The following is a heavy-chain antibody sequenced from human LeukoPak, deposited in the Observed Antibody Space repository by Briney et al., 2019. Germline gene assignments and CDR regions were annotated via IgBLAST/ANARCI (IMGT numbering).Heavy chain of an antibody. Sequence: GASVKVSCKASGGTFSSYAISWVRQAPGQGLEWMGGIIPIFGTANYAQKFQGRVTITTDESTSTAYMEVSSLRSEDTAVYSCARDSYGSSGYYSFRWFDPWGQGTLVTVSS. CDR3: ARDSYGSSGYYSFRWFDP. D-gene: IGHD3-22*01. J-gene: IGHJ5*02. V-gene: IGHV1-69*05. CDR1: GGTFSSYA. CDR2: IIPIFGTA.